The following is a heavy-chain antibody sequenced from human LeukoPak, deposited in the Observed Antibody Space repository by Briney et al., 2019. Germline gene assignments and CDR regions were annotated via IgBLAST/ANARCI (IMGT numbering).Heavy chain of an antibody. D-gene: IGHD5-24*01. V-gene: IGHV3-30*02. J-gene: IGHJ4*02. Sequence: PGGSLRLSCAASGFTFRSYGMHWVRQAPGKGLEWVAVIWYDGSIKYYVDSVKGRFTISRDNSKNTLYLQMNSLRAEDTALYYCAKDLGPGSMATSPGFDYWGQGTLVTVSS. CDR1: GFTFRSYG. CDR3: AKDLGPGSMATSPGFDY. CDR2: IWYDGSIK.